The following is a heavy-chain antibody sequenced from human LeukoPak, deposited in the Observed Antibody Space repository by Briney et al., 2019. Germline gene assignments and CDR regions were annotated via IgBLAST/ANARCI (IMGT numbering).Heavy chain of an antibody. J-gene: IGHJ4*02. CDR1: GGSISSGDYY. V-gene: IGHV4-61*08. CDR2: IYHSGST. Sequence: SQTLSLTCTVSGGSISSGDYYWSWIRQPPGKGLEWIGYIYHSGSTNYNPSLKSRVTISVDTSKNQFSLNLNSVTAADTAVYYCARVVGGPVDYWGQGTLVTVSS. CDR3: ARVVGGPVDY. D-gene: IGHD3-10*01.